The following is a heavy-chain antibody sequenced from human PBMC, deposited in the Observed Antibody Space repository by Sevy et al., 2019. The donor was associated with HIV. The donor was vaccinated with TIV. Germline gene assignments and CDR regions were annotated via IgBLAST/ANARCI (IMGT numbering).Heavy chain of an antibody. CDR1: GFTFSSYS. Sequence: GGSLRLSCAASGFTFSSYSMNWVRQAPGKGLEWVSSISSSSSYIYYADSVKGRFTISRDNAKNTLYLQMNSLRAEDKAVYYCAGDATMIVDGAYYYYGMDVWGQGTTVTVSS. D-gene: IGHD3-22*01. CDR2: ISSSSSYI. V-gene: IGHV3-21*01. J-gene: IGHJ6*02. CDR3: AGDATMIVDGAYYYYGMDV.